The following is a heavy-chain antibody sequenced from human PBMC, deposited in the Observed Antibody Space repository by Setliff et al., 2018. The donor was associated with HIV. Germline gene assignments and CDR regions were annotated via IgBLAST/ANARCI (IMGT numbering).Heavy chain of an antibody. Sequence: ASVKVSCKASGYTFTGYYIHWIRQAPGRGPQWLGWINPNDGGTKVAQQFQGRVTITRDTSISTAFMHLSGLRSDDTAMYYCAREVKGDDFPFDNWGRGTLVTVSS. CDR3: AREVKGDDFPFDN. J-gene: IGHJ4*02. CDR1: GYTFTGYY. V-gene: IGHV1-2*02. CDR2: INPNDGGT. D-gene: IGHD3-3*01.